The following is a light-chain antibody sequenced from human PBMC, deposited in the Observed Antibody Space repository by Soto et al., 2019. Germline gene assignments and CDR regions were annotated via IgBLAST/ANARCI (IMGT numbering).Light chain of an antibody. CDR2: AAS. V-gene: IGKV1-9*01. CDR3: QQLNSYPPYT. Sequence: DIQLTQSPSFLSASVGDRVTITCRASQGISSYLAWYQQNPGKAPKLLIYAASTLQTGVPSRFXGSRSGTEFTLTISSLQPEDFATYYCQQLNSYPPYTFGQGTKLEIK. CDR1: QGISSY. J-gene: IGKJ2*01.